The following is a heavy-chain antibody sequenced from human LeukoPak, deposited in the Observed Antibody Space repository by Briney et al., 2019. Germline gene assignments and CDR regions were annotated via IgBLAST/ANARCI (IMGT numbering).Heavy chain of an antibody. CDR2: ISAGGNT. D-gene: IGHD2-8*01. CDR1: GFTFSNYA. V-gene: IGHV3-23*01. Sequence: GGSLRLSCAPSGFTFSNYAMSWVRQAPGKGLEWVSSISAGGNTYYADSVKGRFTISRDNSKNTLYPQMNSLRDEDTAVYHCAKSMFVGYCTNGVCAGDYWGQGTLVTVSS. CDR3: AKSMFVGYCTNGVCAGDY. J-gene: IGHJ4*02.